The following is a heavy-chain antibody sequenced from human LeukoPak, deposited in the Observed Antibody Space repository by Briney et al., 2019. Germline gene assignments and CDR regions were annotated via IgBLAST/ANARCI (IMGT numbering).Heavy chain of an antibody. CDR2: ISSSSSYI. CDR1: RLTFIRYT. J-gene: IGHJ4*02. CDR3: ARDLYGGSYFGDFDY. V-gene: IGHV3-21*01. D-gene: IGHD1-26*01. Sequence: GWSLRLSSAPSRLTFIRYTRNSASQPPAQGLEWVSSISSSSSYIYYADSVKGRFTISRDNAKNSLYLQMNSLRAEDTAVYYCARDLYGGSYFGDFDYWDQGTLVTVSS.